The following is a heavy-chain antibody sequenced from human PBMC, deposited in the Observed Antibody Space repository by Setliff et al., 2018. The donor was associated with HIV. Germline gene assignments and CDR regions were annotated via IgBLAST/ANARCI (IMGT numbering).Heavy chain of an antibody. Sequence: SVKVSCKASGYTFTSYGITWVRQAPGQGLEWMGGTTPLLGTTNYAQKFQGRVTITTDEPTNTVYMELSGLRSEDTAVYYCARARRRPDYYDTRDNYSIDSWGQGTLVTVSS. CDR3: ARARRRPDYYDTRDNYSIDS. J-gene: IGHJ4*02. V-gene: IGHV1-69*05. D-gene: IGHD3-22*01. CDR1: GYTFTSYG. CDR2: TTPLLGTT.